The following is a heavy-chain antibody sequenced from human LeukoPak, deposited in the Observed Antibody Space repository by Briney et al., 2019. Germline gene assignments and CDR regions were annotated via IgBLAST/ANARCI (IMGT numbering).Heavy chain of an antibody. J-gene: IGHJ4*02. CDR1: GFTFSSYG. D-gene: IGHD4-17*01. CDR3: ARWGVTKHYYFDY. Sequence: GRSLRLSCAASGFTFSSYGMHWVRQAPGKGLEWVAVIWYDGSNKYYADPVKGRFTISRDNSKNTLYLQMNSLRAEDTAVYYCARWGVTKHYYFDYWGQGTLVTVSS. V-gene: IGHV3-33*01. CDR2: IWYDGSNK.